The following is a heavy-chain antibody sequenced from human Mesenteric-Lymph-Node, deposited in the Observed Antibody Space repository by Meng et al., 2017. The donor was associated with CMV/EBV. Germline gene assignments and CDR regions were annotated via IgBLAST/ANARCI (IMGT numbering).Heavy chain of an antibody. CDR3: ARDGDYYDSSGYNPFDY. CDR2: IYYSGST. Sequence: QLQLQEAGPGRVKPSETRAPTSTVSGGSISRSRYYWGWNRQPPGKGLEWIGSIYYSGSTYYNPSLKSRVTISVDTSKNQFSLKLSSVTAADTAVYYCARDGDYYDSSGYNPFDYWGQGTLVTVSS. V-gene: IGHV4-39*07. J-gene: IGHJ4*02. D-gene: IGHD3-22*01. CDR1: GGSISRSRYY.